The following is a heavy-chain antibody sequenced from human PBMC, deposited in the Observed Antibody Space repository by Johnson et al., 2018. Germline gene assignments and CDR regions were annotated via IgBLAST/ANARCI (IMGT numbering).Heavy chain of an antibody. CDR2: IYYSGST. V-gene: IGHV4-61*01. Sequence: QVQLQESGPGLVKPSETXSLTCTVSGGSVSSGSYYWSWIRQPPGKGLEWIGYIYYSGSTNSNPTLKSRVTISVDTSKNQFSLKLSPVTAADPAVYYCARTYYYDSSGHAPIDIWGQGTMVTVSS. J-gene: IGHJ3*02. CDR1: GGSVSSGSYY. CDR3: ARTYYYDSSGHAPIDI. D-gene: IGHD3-22*01.